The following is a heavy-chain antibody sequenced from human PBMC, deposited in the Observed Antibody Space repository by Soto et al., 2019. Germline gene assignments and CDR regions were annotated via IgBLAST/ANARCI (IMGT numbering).Heavy chain of an antibody. CDR3: AHRLGSRGTFDY. Sequence: QITLKESCPTLVKPTQTLTLTCTFSGFSLTTSGVGVGWIRQPPGKAPEWLALIYWNDDKRYSPTLRSRLTINRGTSKNQVVLTMTDMAPLDIATYYCAHRLGSRGTFDYWGQGSLVTVSS. CDR1: GFSLTTSGVG. D-gene: IGHD6-25*01. CDR2: IYWNDDK. V-gene: IGHV2-5*01. J-gene: IGHJ4*02.